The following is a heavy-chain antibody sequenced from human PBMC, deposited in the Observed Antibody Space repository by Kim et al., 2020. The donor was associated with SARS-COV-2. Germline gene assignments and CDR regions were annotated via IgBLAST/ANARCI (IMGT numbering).Heavy chain of an antibody. Sequence: GESLKISCKGSGYSFTSYWISWVRQMPGKGLEWMGRIDPSDSYTNYSPSFQGHVTISADKSISTAYLQWSSLKASDTAMYYCQTEGLNFYYYDSSGSHAFDIWGQGTMVTVSS. J-gene: IGHJ3*02. CDR2: IDPSDSYT. CDR3: QTEGLNFYYYDSSGSHAFDI. CDR1: GYSFTSYW. D-gene: IGHD3-22*01. V-gene: IGHV5-10-1*01.